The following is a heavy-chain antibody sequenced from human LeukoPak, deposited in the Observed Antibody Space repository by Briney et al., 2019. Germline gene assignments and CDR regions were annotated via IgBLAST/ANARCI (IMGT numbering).Heavy chain of an antibody. V-gene: IGHV1-8*01. D-gene: IGHD4-23*01. J-gene: IGHJ5*02. CDR1: RYTFTSYD. CDR2: MNPNSGNT. CDR3: ARRGRVATRPRCWFDP. Sequence: ASVKVSCKASRYTFTSYDINWVRQATGQGLEWMGWMNPNSGNTGYAQKFQGRVTMTRNTSISTAYMELSSLRSEDTAVYYCARRGRVATRPRCWFDPWGQGTLVTVSS.